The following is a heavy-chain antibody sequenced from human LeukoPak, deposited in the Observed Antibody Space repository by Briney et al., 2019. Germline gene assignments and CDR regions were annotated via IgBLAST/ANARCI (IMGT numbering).Heavy chain of an antibody. CDR2: VYYSGST. CDR3: ARVLDLSKRGLDAFDI. D-gene: IGHD3-16*01. CDR1: GGSISSYF. V-gene: IGHV4-59*01. J-gene: IGHJ3*02. Sequence: SEALSLTCTVSGGSISSYFWSWIRQPPGKGLEWIGYVYYSGSTNYNPSLKSRVTISVDTSKKQFSLKLSSATAADTAVYYCARVLDLSKRGLDAFDIWGQGTMVTVSS.